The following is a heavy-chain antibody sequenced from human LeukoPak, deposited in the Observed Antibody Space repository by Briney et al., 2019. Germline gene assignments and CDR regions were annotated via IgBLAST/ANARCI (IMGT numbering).Heavy chain of an antibody. V-gene: IGHV3-30*03. CDR2: ISYDGSNK. J-gene: IGHJ3*02. D-gene: IGHD1-1*01. CDR1: GFTFSSYG. Sequence: GGSLRLSCAASGFTFSSYGMHWVRQAPGKGLEWVAVISYDGSNKYYADSVKGRFTISRDNSKNTLYLQMNSLRAEDTAVYYCARGWIGRPDAFDIWGQGTMVTVSS. CDR3: ARGWIGRPDAFDI.